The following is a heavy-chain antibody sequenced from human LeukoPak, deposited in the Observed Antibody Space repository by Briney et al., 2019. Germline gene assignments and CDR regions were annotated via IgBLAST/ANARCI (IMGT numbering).Heavy chain of an antibody. Sequence: GGSLRLSCEASGFTFSDYWMTWVRQTPGKGLEWVANIKTDGSEKYYVDSVKGRFTISRDNAKNSLYLQMNSLRAEDTAVYYCATYSTKNAREFESWGQGTLVTVSS. D-gene: IGHD2/OR15-2a*01. CDR2: IKTDGSEK. CDR3: ATYSTKNAREFES. CDR1: GFTFSDYW. V-gene: IGHV3-7*01. J-gene: IGHJ5*01.